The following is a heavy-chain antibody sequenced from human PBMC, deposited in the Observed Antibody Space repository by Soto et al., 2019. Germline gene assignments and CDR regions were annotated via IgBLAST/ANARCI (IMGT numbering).Heavy chain of an antibody. V-gene: IGHV4-30-2*01. D-gene: IGHD4-17*01. CDR3: GRATYADSPGYFGP. CDR1: VGSIRRGGYC. CDR2: TYPSANP. J-gene: IGHJ5*02. Sequence: SETLRLTCAVAVGSIRRGGYCWARIRQPPGQALEWIGHTYPSANPYYTPTLKSRVIISVARTKNQFSLNLSPVTAADTAVYYCGRATYADSPGYFGPSAQATLVPVSS.